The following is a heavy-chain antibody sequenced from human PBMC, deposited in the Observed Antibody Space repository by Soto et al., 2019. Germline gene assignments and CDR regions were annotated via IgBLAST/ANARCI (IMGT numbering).Heavy chain of an antibody. CDR3: AKGVPGIAVAGTGYFQH. V-gene: IGHV3-23*01. CDR1: GFTFSSYA. D-gene: IGHD6-19*01. Sequence: EVQLLESGGGLVQPGGSLRLSCAASGFTFSSYAMSWVRQAPGKGLEWVSGISGSGDSTYYADSVKGRFTISRDNSXNXXYLQINSLRAGDTAVYYCAKGVPGIAVAGTGYFQHWGRGTLVTVSS. J-gene: IGHJ1*01. CDR2: ISGSGDST.